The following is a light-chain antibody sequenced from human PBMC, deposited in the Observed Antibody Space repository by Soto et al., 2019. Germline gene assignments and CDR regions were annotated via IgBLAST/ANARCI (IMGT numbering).Light chain of an antibody. CDR3: QQYNSYPLT. V-gene: IGKV3-15*01. CDR2: GAS. J-gene: IGKJ4*01. CDR1: QSVNRN. Sequence: EIVMAQSPVTLSVSPGESATLSCRASQSVNRNVAWYQQKPGQAPRLLIYGASTRATGIPARFSGSGSGTEFTLTISSLQPDDFATYYCQQYNSYPLTFGRGTKVDIK.